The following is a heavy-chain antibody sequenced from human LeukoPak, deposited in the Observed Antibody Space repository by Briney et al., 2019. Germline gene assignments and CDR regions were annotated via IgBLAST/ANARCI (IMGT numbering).Heavy chain of an antibody. D-gene: IGHD2-15*01. V-gene: IGHV4-59*01. CDR1: GGSISSYY. Sequence: PSETLCLSCTVSGGSISSYYRSWIRQPPGKGLEWVRYICYSGSTNYNPSLKSRVTIPVDTSKNKFSLKLSSVTAADAAVYCCARDRAYCSGGSCYDDAFDIWGQGTMVTVSS. CDR2: ICYSGST. J-gene: IGHJ3*02. CDR3: ARDRAYCSGGSCYDDAFDI.